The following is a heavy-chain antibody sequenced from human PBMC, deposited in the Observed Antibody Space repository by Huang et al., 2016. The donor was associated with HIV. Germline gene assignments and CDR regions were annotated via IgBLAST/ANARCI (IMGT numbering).Heavy chain of an antibody. Sequence: QVQLQQWGAGRLKPSETLSLNCAVYGGPFSGYYWTWIRKSADKRLQWIGEVNQVGTVNDNPSLKSRVTLTTDASKSKFFLKLKSVVAADTAVYYCAGRWGWLQNKSWAFDIWGQGTMVSV. CDR2: VNQVGTV. J-gene: IGHJ3*02. D-gene: IGHD2-21*01. V-gene: IGHV4-34*02. CDR1: GGPFSGYY. CDR3: AGRWGWLQNKSWAFDI.